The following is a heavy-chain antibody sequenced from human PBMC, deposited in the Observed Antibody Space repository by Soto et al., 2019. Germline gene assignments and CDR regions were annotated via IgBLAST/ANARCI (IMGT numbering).Heavy chain of an antibody. D-gene: IGHD1-1*01. CDR1: GVSISSYY. J-gene: IGHJ4*02. CDR2: NYYSGTT. Sequence: SVTLSLTCAVSGVSISSYYWSWIRQPPGKGLEWIGYNYYSGTTNYNPSLKSRVTISVDASKNQFFLRLPSVTAADTAVYYCVRDGRIGYGHAIVHWGPGTLVTVSS. CDR3: VRDGRIGYGHAIVH. V-gene: IGHV4-59*01.